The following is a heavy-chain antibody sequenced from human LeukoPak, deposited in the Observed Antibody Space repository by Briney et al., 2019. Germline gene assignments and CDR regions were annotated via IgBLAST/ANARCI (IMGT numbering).Heavy chain of an antibody. CDR2: IYSGGST. Sequence: GGSLRLSCAASGFIFSSFTMNWVRQAPGKGLEWVSVIYSGGSTYYADSVKGRFTIPRDNSKNTLYLQMNSLRAEDTAVYYCARDTGYYFDYWGQGTLVTVSS. V-gene: IGHV3-53*01. CDR1: GFIFSSFT. D-gene: IGHD3-10*01. J-gene: IGHJ4*02. CDR3: ARDTGYYFDY.